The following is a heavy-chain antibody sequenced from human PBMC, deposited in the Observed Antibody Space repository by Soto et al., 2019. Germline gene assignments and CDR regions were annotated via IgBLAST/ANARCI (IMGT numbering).Heavy chain of an antibody. CDR2: IYYGGST. CDR1: GGCISSSSYY. D-gene: IGHD3-22*01. J-gene: IGHJ4*02. V-gene: IGHV4-39*07. CDR3: ARVRREYDNSGPVDY. Sequence: PSETLSLTCTVSGGCISSSSYYWGWIRQPPGKGLEWIGNIYYGGSTYYNPSLKSRVTMSVDRSKNQFSLKLNSVTAADTAVYYCARVRREYDNSGPVDYWGQGTLVTVSS.